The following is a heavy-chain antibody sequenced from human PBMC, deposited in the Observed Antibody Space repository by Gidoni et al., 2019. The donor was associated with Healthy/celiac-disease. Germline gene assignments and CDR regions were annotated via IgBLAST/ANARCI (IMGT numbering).Heavy chain of an antibody. J-gene: IGHJ4*02. CDR3: AGSTLGYCNITSCDVYYFDY. CDR2: INTNTGNP. CDR1: RSTFTSSA. Sequence: QVQLPHSGSEVQTPRASVTVSCKASRSTFTSSAMNWLRQAPGQGLELMGWINTNTGNPAYAQCFTGRFVFALNTSGSTAYLQMSRLKAEDTAEDYCAGSTLGYCNITSCDVYYFDYWGQGTLVTVSS. V-gene: IGHV7-4-1*02. D-gene: IGHD2-2*01.